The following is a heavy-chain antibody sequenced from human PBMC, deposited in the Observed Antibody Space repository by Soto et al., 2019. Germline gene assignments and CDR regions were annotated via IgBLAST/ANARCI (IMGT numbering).Heavy chain of an antibody. D-gene: IGHD2-15*01. CDR3: ARAVVVAAESDY. V-gene: IGHV3-11*01. CDR2: ISNSGTTI. J-gene: IGHJ4*02. Sequence: QVQLVESGGGLVKPGGSLRLSCAVSGFTFSDYYMSWIRQAPGKGLEWVSYISNSGTTIYYADSVKGRFTISRDNAKNSLYLQMNSLRAEDTAVYYCARAVVVAAESDYWGQGTLVTVSS. CDR1: GFTFSDYY.